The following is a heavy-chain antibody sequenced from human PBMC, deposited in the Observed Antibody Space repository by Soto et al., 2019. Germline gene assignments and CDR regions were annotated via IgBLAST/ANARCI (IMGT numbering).Heavy chain of an antibody. V-gene: IGHV4-39*07. D-gene: IGHD1-26*01. CDR3: ARGSGSYYYGMDV. J-gene: IGHJ6*02. CDR1: GGSISSGGYY. CDR2: MYYSGST. Sequence: PSENLSLTCTVSGGSISSGGYYWSWIRQHPGKGLEWIGSMYYSGSTYYNPSLKSRVTISVDTSKNQFSLKLSSVTAADTAVYYCARGSGSYYYGMDVWGQGTTVTVSS.